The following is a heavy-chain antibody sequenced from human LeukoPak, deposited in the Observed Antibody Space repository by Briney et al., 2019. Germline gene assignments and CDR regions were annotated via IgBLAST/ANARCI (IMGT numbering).Heavy chain of an antibody. CDR2: IDDSGST. V-gene: IGHV4-39*01. CDR3: AGIVLMVYAHDAFDI. J-gene: IGHJ3*02. CDR1: GDSISSSGYS. Sequence: SETLSLTCTVFGDSISSSGYSWGWFRQPPGRGLEWVASIDDSGSTYSNPSLRSRVTISVDTSKNQFSLKLSSVTAADTAVYYCAGIVLMVYAHDAFDIWGQGTMVTVSS. D-gene: IGHD2-8*01.